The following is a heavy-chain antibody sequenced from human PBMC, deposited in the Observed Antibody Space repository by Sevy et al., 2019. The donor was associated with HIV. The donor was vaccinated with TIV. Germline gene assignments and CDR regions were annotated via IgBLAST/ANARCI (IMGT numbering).Heavy chain of an antibody. CDR2: ISYDGSKK. J-gene: IGHJ5*02. Sequence: GGSLRLSCAASGFTFSSYAMHWVRQAPGKGLEWVAVISYDGSKKYYADSLMGRLTISRENSKNTLYLQMNSLRAEDTAVYYCARDYRARYCSSTSCYGWFDPWGQGTLVTVSS. V-gene: IGHV3-30-3*01. CDR1: GFTFSSYA. D-gene: IGHD2-2*01. CDR3: ARDYRARYCSSTSCYGWFDP.